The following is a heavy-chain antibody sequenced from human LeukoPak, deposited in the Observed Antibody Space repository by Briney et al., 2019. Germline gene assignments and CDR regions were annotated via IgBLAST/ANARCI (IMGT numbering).Heavy chain of an antibody. V-gene: IGHV4-39*07. Sequence: PSETLSLTCTVSGGSISSSSYYWGWIRQPPGKGLEWIGSIYYSGSTYYNPSLKSRVTISVDTSKNQFSLKLSSVTAADTAVYYCARVTLRYYYGSWGMDVWGQGTTVTVSS. CDR1: GGSISSSSYY. CDR3: ARVTLRYYYGSWGMDV. CDR2: IYYSGST. D-gene: IGHD3-10*01. J-gene: IGHJ6*02.